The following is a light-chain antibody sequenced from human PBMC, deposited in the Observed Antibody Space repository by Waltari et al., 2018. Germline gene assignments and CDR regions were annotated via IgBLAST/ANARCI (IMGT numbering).Light chain of an antibody. CDR2: LGS. V-gene: IGKV2-28*01. CDR1: QSLLHSDRYHY. J-gene: IGKJ2*01. Sequence: CTSSQSLLHSDRYHYLHWYQQKPGQSPQLLIYLGSNRASGVPDRFSGSGSGTDFTLKISRVEAEDVGVYYCMQALQTPYTFGQGTKLEIK. CDR3: MQALQTPYT.